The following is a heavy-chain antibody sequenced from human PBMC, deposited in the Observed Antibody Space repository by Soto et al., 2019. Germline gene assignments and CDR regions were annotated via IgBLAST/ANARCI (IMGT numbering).Heavy chain of an antibody. V-gene: IGHV3-23*01. CDR3: EKDRPRSTPGYFFDY. D-gene: IGHD1-1*01. Sequence: EVQWLESGGKLVQPGGSLTLSCAASGFTFSTYAMAWVRQAPGKGLEWVSGVSASGLNTDYADPVKGRFYISRDNSKNTVSLHTNSLRAADTDLYYCEKDRPRSTPGYFFDYWGQGTTVTVSS. CDR2: VSASGLNT. J-gene: IGHJ4*02. CDR1: GFTFSTYA.